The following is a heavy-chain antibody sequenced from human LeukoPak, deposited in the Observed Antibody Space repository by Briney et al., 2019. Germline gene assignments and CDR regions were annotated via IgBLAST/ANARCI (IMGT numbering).Heavy chain of an antibody. CDR1: GGSISSYY. CDR3: ARGSSYGGNSISYY. V-gene: IGHV4-4*07. J-gene: IGHJ4*02. Sequence: SETLSLTCTVSGGSISSYYWSWIRQPAGKGLEWIGRIYTSGSTNYNPSLKSRVTMSVDTSKNQFSLKLSSVTAADTAVYYCARGSSYGGNSISYYWGQGTLVTVSS. CDR2: IYTSGST. D-gene: IGHD4-23*01.